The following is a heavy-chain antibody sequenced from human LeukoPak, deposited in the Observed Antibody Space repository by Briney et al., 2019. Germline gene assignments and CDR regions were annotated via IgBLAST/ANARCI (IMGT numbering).Heavy chain of an antibody. Sequence: ASVTVSSMVSGYTLTELSMHWERPPAGKLLEWVGGFDPEDGETIYAQKFQGRVTMTGDTSKDPVYMELSSLRSEDTAVYYCPTGNKELWFGESPKRGFDYWGQGTLVSVSS. CDR3: PTGNKELWFGESPKRGFDY. V-gene: IGHV1-24*01. D-gene: IGHD3-10*01. J-gene: IGHJ4*02. CDR1: GYTLTELS. CDR2: FDPEDGET.